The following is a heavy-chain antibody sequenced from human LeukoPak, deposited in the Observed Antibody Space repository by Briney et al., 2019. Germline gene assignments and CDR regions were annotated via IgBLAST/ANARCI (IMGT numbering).Heavy chain of an antibody. Sequence: GGSLRLSCAASGFTFSSHGMHWVRQAPGKGLEWVAVISYDGSNKYYGDSVKGRFTISRDNSKNTLYLQMNSLRAEDTAIYYCAREAITMVRGVISTAFDIWGQGTMVTVSS. V-gene: IGHV3-30*03. CDR2: ISYDGSNK. D-gene: IGHD3-10*01. CDR3: AREAITMVRGVISTAFDI. CDR1: GFTFSSHG. J-gene: IGHJ3*02.